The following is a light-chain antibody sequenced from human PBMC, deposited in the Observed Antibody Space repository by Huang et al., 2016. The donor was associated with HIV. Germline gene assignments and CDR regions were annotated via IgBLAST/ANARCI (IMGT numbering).Light chain of an antibody. CDR3: QQSYNTPPT. J-gene: IGKJ1*01. V-gene: IGKV1-39*01. CDR2: GAS. CDR1: QSISNY. Sequence: DIQMTQSPASLSASVGDRVTITCRATQSISNYVNWYQQKPGKGPTLLSYGASTLQSGVPSRFSGSGSGTDFTLTISSLQPEDFTTYYCQQSYNTPPTFGQGTKVEI.